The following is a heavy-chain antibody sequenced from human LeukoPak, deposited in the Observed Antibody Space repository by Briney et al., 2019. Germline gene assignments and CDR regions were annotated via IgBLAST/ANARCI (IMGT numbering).Heavy chain of an antibody. J-gene: IGHJ4*02. CDR1: GFTFSSYG. Sequence: GGSLRLSCAASGFTFSSYGMHWVRQAPGKGLEWVSVIYSDGSTYYADSVKGRFTISRDNSKNTLYLQMNSLRAEDTAVYYCARDWGYCSSTSCHVFDYWGQGTLVTVSS. V-gene: IGHV3-53*01. D-gene: IGHD2-2*01. CDR2: IYSDGST. CDR3: ARDWGYCSSTSCHVFDY.